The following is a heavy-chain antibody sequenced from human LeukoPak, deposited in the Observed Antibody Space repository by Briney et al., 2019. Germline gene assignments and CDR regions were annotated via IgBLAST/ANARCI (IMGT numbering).Heavy chain of an antibody. Sequence: SETLSLTCTVSGVSISSSNSYWGWIRQPPGKGLEWNGYIYYSGSTNYNPSLKSRVTISVDTSKNQFSLKLSSVTAADTAVYYCARTTEAHSWRTRYYDYYMDVWGKGTTVTVSS. CDR2: IYYSGST. J-gene: IGHJ6*03. CDR1: GVSISSSNSY. V-gene: IGHV4-61*05. CDR3: ARTTEAHSWRTRYYDYYMDV. D-gene: IGHD6-13*01.